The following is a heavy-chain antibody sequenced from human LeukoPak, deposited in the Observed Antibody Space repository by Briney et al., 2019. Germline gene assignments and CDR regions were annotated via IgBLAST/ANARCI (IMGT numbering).Heavy chain of an antibody. V-gene: IGHV3-23*01. CDR1: GFTFSSYA. D-gene: IGHD5-18*01. CDR2: ITGSGGSA. J-gene: IGHJ5*01. Sequence: PGRSLRLSCAASGFTFSSYAMNWVHQAPGKGLEWVSAITGSGGSAYYADSVKGRFTMSRDNPENTVYLQMNSLRADDTAFYYCAKDPDTAMDPDWFDSWGQGTLVTVSS. CDR3: AKDPDTAMDPDWFDS.